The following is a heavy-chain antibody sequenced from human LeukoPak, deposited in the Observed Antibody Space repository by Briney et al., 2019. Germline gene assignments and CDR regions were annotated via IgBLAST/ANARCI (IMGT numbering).Heavy chain of an antibody. CDR2: IKSRTDGGTT. J-gene: IGHJ4*02. CDR1: GFTFSNAW. D-gene: IGHD2/OR15-2a*01. Sequence: PGGSLRLSCVASGFTFSNAWMSWVRQAPGKGLEWVGRIKSRTDGGTTDYAAPVKGRFTISRDDSKNTLYLQMNSLKTEDTAMYYCTTTFYPPFYDFDYRGQGTLVTVSS. CDR3: TTTFYPPFYDFDY. V-gene: IGHV3-15*01.